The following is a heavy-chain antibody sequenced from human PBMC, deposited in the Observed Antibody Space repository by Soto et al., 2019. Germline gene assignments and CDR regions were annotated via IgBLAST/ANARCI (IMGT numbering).Heavy chain of an antibody. Sequence: PSETLSLTCTVSGGYINSGAYYWSCIRQHPGKGLEWIGYIYYSGSTYYNPSLKSRVTISVDTSKNQFSLRLSSVTAADTAVYYCARFLTSQTYDYPDNWFDPWGQGTLVTVSS. CDR3: ARFLTSQTYDYPDNWFDP. D-gene: IGHD3-16*01. V-gene: IGHV4-31*03. CDR1: GGYINSGAYY. CDR2: IYYSGST. J-gene: IGHJ5*02.